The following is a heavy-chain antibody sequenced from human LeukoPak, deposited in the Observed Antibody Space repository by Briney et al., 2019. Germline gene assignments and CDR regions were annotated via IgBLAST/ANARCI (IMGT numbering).Heavy chain of an antibody. CDR1: GYTFTGYY. CDR2: INPNSGGT. D-gene: IGHD5-18*01. CDR3: ARAADTAMVLDY. V-gene: IGHV1-2*02. J-gene: IGHJ4*02. Sequence: EASVKVSCKASGYTFTGYYMHWVRQAPGQGLEWMGWINPNSGGTNYAQKFQGRVTMTRDTSISTAYMELSRLRSDDTAVYYCARAADTAMVLDYWGQGTLVTVSS.